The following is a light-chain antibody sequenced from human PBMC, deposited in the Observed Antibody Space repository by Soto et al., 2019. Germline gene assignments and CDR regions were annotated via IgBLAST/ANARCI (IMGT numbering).Light chain of an antibody. Sequence: DIQRTPSPSSLSASVGDRVTITCRASQSISSFLTWYQQKAGKAPKLLIYAASSLQSGVPSRFSGSGSGTDFTLTISRLQPEDFASYYCQQSFSTPPTFGQGANLDIK. CDR2: AAS. J-gene: IGKJ1*01. CDR3: QQSFSTPPT. CDR1: QSISSF. V-gene: IGKV1-39*01.